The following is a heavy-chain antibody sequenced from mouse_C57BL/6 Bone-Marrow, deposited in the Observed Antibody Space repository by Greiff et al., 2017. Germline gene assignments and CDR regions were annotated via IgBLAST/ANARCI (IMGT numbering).Heavy chain of an antibody. CDR2: INPNNGGT. V-gene: IGHV1-26*01. Sequence: VQLQQSGPELVKPGASVKISCKASGYTFTDYYMNWVKQSHGKSLEWIGDINPNNGGTSYSQKFKGKATLTVDKSSSTAYMELRSLTSEDSAVYYCALGYFDYWGQGTTLTVSS. J-gene: IGHJ2*01. CDR3: ALGYFDY. D-gene: IGHD4-1*01. CDR1: GYTFTDYY.